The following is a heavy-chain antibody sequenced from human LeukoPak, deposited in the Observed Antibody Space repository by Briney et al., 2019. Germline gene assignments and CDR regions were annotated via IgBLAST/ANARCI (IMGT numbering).Heavy chain of an antibody. J-gene: IGHJ4*02. CDR2: IYYSGSP. D-gene: IGHD3-16*02. CDR3: ARMVTFGGVIV. V-gene: IGHV4-59*01. CDR1: GGSISTNY. Sequence: PSETLSLTCTVSGGSISTNYWSWIRQPPGKGLEWIGYIYYSGSPNYNPSIKSRITISIDTSKNQFSLKLSSVTAADTAVYYCARMVTFGGVIVWGQGTLVTVSS.